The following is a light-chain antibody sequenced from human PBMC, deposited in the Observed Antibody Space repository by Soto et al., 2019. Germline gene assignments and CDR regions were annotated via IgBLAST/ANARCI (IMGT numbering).Light chain of an antibody. CDR1: SSDIGAYKF. J-gene: IGLJ2*01. Sequence: HSALTQPPSASGSPGQSVAISCTGTSSDIGAYKFVSWYQQHPGKAPKLIIYEVSIRPSGVPDRFSGSKSGNTASLTVSGLLAEDEADYYCSLYAGSNNVVFGGGTQLTVL. V-gene: IGLV2-8*01. CDR3: SLYAGSNNVV. CDR2: EVS.